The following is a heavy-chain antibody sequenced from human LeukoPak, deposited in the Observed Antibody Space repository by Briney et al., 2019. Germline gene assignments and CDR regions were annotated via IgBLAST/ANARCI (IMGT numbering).Heavy chain of an antibody. CDR1: GFTFSSYA. Sequence: PGGSLRLSCAASGFTFSSYAMSWVRQAPGKGLEWVSAICGSGDSTYYADSVKGRFTISRDNSKNTLYLQMNSLRAEDTAVYYCAKMGPGSGSTYYMDVWGKGTTVTVSS. CDR2: ICGSGDST. J-gene: IGHJ6*03. CDR3: AKMGPGSGSTYYMDV. D-gene: IGHD3-22*01. V-gene: IGHV3-23*01.